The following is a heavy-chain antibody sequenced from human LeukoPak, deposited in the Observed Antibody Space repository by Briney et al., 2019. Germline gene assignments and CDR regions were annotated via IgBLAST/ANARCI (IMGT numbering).Heavy chain of an antibody. J-gene: IGHJ4*02. V-gene: IGHV3-30*02. CDR2: IRHDGSDT. CDR1: GLTFSTSS. Sequence: PGGSLRLSCAASGLTFSTSSFHWVRQAPGKGLEWVASIRHDGSDTYYADSVKGRFISSRDNSKNNVYLQMNSLRIEDSALYYCANDFNWATDYWGQGTLVTVSS. CDR3: ANDFNWATDY. D-gene: IGHD1-1*01.